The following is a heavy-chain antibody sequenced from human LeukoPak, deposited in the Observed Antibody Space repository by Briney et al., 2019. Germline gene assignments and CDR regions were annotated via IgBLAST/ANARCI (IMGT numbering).Heavy chain of an antibody. CDR1: GYTFTGYY. J-gene: IGHJ4*02. Sequence: ALVKVSCKASGYTFTGYYMHWVRQAPGQGLEWMGRINPNSGGTNYAQKFQGRVTMTRDTSISTAYMELSRLRSDDTAVYYCARSTWMSGVLGYSGYDFCYWGQGTLVTVSS. CDR3: ARSTWMSGVLGYSGYDFCY. CDR2: INPNSGGT. D-gene: IGHD5-12*01. V-gene: IGHV1-2*06.